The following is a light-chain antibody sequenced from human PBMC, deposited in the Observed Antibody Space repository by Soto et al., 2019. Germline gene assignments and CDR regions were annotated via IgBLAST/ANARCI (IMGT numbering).Light chain of an antibody. CDR1: SSNIGNNY. Sequence: QSVLTQPPSVSAAPGQKVTISCSGSSSNIGNNYVSWYQQLPGTAPKLLIYENNKRPSGIPDRFSGSKSGTSATLGITGLQTGDEADYYCGTWDSSLSAGGVFGGGTQRPS. V-gene: IGLV1-51*02. CDR3: GTWDSSLSAGGV. J-gene: IGLJ3*02. CDR2: ENN.